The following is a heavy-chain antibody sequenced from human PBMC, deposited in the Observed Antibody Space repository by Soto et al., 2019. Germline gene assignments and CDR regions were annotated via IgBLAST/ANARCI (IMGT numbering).Heavy chain of an antibody. D-gene: IGHD4-17*01. CDR1: GGSISSGGYY. V-gene: IGHV4-31*03. CDR3: ARDRTVTRSRYYYYGMDV. Sequence: SETLSLTCTVSGGSISSGGYYWSWIRQHPGKGLEWIGYIYYSGSTYYNPSLKSRVTISVDTSKNQFSLKLSSVTAADTAVYYCARDRTVTRSRYYYYGMDVWGQGTTVTVSS. CDR2: IYYSGST. J-gene: IGHJ6*02.